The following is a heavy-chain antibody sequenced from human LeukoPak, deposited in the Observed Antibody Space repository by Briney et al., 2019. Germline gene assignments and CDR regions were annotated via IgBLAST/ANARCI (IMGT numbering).Heavy chain of an antibody. D-gene: IGHD2-21*01. Sequence: GGSLRLSCAASGFTFSSFATSWVRQAPGKGLEWVSGISASGGSTYYADSVKCRFTISRDNSKNTLYLQMNSLRAEDTAVYYCAKDLHSLYGMDVWGQGTTVTVSS. J-gene: IGHJ6*02. V-gene: IGHV3-23*01. CDR1: GFTFSSFA. CDR2: ISASGGST. CDR3: AKDLHSLYGMDV.